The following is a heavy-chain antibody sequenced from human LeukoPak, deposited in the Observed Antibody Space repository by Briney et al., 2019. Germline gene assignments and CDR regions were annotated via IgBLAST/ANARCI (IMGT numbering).Heavy chain of an antibody. Sequence: SETLSLTCTVSGGSISSYYWSWLRQPPGKGLEWIGYIYYSGSTNYNPSLKSRVTISVETSKNQFSLKLSSVTAANTGVYYCGRHTIFGVVIIFVYWGQGALVTVSS. CDR1: GGSISSYY. J-gene: IGHJ4*02. CDR3: GRHTIFGVVIIFVY. D-gene: IGHD3-3*01. CDR2: IYYSGST. V-gene: IGHV4-59*08.